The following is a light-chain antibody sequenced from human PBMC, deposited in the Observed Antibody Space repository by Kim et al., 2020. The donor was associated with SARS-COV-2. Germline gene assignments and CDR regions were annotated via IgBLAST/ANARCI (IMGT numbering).Light chain of an antibody. Sequence: PSPLSASVGDRVTITCRASQSISSWLAWYQQKPGKAPKLLIYDASSLESGVPSRFSGSGSGTEFTLTISSLQPDDFATYYCQHRRTFGQGTKLEI. V-gene: IGKV1-5*01. J-gene: IGKJ2*01. CDR3: QHRRT. CDR2: DAS. CDR1: QSISSW.